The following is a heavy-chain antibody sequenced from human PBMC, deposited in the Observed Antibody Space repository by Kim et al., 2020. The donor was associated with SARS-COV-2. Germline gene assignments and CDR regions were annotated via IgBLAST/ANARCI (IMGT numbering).Heavy chain of an antibody. J-gene: IGHJ6*02. CDR2: IYYSGST. CDR1: GGSISSYY. Sequence: SETLSLTCTVSGGSISSYYWSWIRQPPGKGLEWIGYIYYSGSTNYNPSLKSRVTISVDTSKNQFSLKLSSVTAADTAVYYCARLGSSWYNYYGMDVWGQGTTVTVSS. CDR3: ARLGSSWYNYYGMDV. D-gene: IGHD6-13*01. V-gene: IGHV4-59*08.